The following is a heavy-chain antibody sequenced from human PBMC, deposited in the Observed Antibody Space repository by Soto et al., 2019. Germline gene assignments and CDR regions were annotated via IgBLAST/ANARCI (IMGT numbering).Heavy chain of an antibody. J-gene: IGHJ4*02. D-gene: IGHD3-3*01. Sequence: GGSLRLSXVASGFTFTNAWMSWVRQAPGKGLEWVGRIKSKTDGGTADYAAPVKGRFTISRDDSKNTLYMQMNSLKTEDTAVYYCTTERRVNPDYWGLGTLVTVSS. CDR3: TTERRVNPDY. CDR2: IKSKTDGGTA. V-gene: IGHV3-15*01. CDR1: GFTFTNAW.